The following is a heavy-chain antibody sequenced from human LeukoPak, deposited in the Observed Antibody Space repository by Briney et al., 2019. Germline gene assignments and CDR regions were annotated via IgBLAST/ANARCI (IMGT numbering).Heavy chain of an antibody. J-gene: IGHJ4*02. CDR3: ARDRIVVLDY. D-gene: IGHD1-26*01. CDR2: IYTSGST. Sequence: SQTLSLTCTVSGGSISSGSYYWSWIRQPAGKGLGWIGRIYTSGSTNYNPSLKSRVTISVDTSKNQFSLKLSSVTAADTAVYYCARDRIVVLDYWGQGTLVTVSS. CDR1: GGSISSGSYY. V-gene: IGHV4-61*02.